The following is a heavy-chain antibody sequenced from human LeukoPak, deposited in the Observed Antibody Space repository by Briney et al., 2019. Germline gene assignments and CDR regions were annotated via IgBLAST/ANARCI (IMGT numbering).Heavy chain of an antibody. CDR3: ARDPLARYCSGGSCLDY. V-gene: IGHV4-4*07. CDR1: GGSIINYY. CDR2: IYTSGSI. D-gene: IGHD2-15*01. Sequence: SETLSLTCTVSGGSIINYYWSWIRQPAGKGLEWIGRIYTSGSIDHNPSLKSRVTMSVDSSKNQFSLRLTSVTAADTAVYYCARDPLARYCSGGSCLDYWGQGTLVTVSS. J-gene: IGHJ4*02.